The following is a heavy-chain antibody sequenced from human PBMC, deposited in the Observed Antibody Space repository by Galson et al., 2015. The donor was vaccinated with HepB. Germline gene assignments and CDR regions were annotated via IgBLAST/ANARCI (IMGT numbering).Heavy chain of an antibody. Sequence: SVKVSCKASGYTFTSYGISWVRQAPGQGLEWMGWISAYNGNTNYAQKLQGRVTMTTDTSTSTAYMELRSLRSDDTAVYYCARGRRYCSSTSCYGDAFDIWGQGTMVTVSS. CDR2: ISAYNGNT. J-gene: IGHJ3*02. CDR1: GYTFTSYG. CDR3: ARGRRYCSSTSCYGDAFDI. D-gene: IGHD2-2*01. V-gene: IGHV1-18*01.